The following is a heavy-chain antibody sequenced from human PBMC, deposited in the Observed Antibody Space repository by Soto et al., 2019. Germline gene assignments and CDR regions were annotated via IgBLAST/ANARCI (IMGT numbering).Heavy chain of an antibody. CDR3: AKDSAVVVVAAITPHYFDY. CDR2: ISGSGGST. Sequence: GGSLRLSCAASGFTFSSYAMSWVRQAPGKGLEWVSAISGSGGSTYYADSVKGRFTISRDNSNNTLYLQMSSLRAEDTAVYYCAKDSAVVVVAAITPHYFDYWGQGTLVTVSS. V-gene: IGHV3-23*01. J-gene: IGHJ4*02. D-gene: IGHD2-15*01. CDR1: GFTFSSYA.